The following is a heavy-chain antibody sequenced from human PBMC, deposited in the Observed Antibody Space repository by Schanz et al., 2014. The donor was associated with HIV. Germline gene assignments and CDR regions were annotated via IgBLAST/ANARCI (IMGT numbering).Heavy chain of an antibody. V-gene: IGHV1-8*01. CDR1: GYTFTTND. CDR3: ARGARYGMDV. Sequence: QVQLVQSGAEVKKPGASVKVSCKASGYTFTTNDINWVRQATGQGLEWMGWMNPNSGNTGYAQKFQGRVTLTRNTSISTAYMELRGLTSEDTAVYFCARGARYGMDVWGQGTTVTVSS. CDR2: MNPNSGNT. J-gene: IGHJ6*02.